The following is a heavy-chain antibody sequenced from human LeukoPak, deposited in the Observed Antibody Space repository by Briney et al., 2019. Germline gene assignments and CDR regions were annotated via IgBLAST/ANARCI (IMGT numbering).Heavy chain of an antibody. Sequence: GGSLRLSCAASGFTFSNYWMSWVRQAPGKGLGWVANIKQDGSETYYGDSVKGRFTISRDNAKNSLYLQMNSLRAEDTAVYYCARDPYYYDGDAFDIWGQGTMVTVSS. D-gene: IGHD3-22*01. CDR2: IKQDGSET. V-gene: IGHV3-7*01. CDR3: ARDPYYYDGDAFDI. CDR1: GFTFSNYW. J-gene: IGHJ3*02.